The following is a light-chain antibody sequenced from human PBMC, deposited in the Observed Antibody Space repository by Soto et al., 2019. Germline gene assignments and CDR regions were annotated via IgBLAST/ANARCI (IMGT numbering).Light chain of an antibody. Sequence: EILLTQSPATLSLSPGERATLSCRASQSVSTYLAWYQQNPGQAPRLLIYDASNRATGIPARFSGSGSGTDFTLNISSLEPEDFAVYSCQQRSNWPLLTFGGGTRVDIK. CDR1: QSVSTY. V-gene: IGKV3-11*01. CDR2: DAS. J-gene: IGKJ4*01. CDR3: QQRSNWPLLT.